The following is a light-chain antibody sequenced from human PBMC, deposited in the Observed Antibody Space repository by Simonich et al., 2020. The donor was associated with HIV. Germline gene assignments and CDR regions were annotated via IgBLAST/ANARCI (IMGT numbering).Light chain of an antibody. V-gene: IGKV1-5*03. CDR1: QIISSW. J-gene: IGKJ4*01. CDR2: KAS. CDR3: QQANSFPLT. Sequence: DIQMTQSPSTLSASVGDRVTITCRANQIISSWLSWYQPKPGKAPKLLIYKASSLESGVPSRFSGSGSGTEFTLTISRLQPEDFATYYCQQANSFPLTFGGGTKVEIK.